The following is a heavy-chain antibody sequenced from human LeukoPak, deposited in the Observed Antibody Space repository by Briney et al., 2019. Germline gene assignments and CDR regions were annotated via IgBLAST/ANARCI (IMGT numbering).Heavy chain of an antibody. J-gene: IGHJ4*02. CDR2: ISWNSGSI. V-gene: IGHV3-9*01. CDR3: AKGPHYYGSGSLYNFDY. CDR1: GFTFDDYA. D-gene: IGHD3-10*01. Sequence: GRSLRLSCAASGFTFDDYAMHWVRQAPGKGLEWVSGISWNSGSIGYADSVKGRFTISRDNAKNSLFLQMNSLRPEDTALYYCAKGPHYYGSGSLYNFDYWGQGTLVTVSS.